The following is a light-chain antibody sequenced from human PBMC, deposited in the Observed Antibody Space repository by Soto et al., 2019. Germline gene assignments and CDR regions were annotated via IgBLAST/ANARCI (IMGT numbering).Light chain of an antibody. CDR2: YKSDSDN. J-gene: IGLJ2*01. CDR1: SGLNVGSYW. Sequence: QLVLTQPSSLSASPGASASLTCTLRSGLNVGSYWIYWYQQKPGSPHQYLLRYKSDSDNHQGSGVSGRFSGSKEDSANAGILLISGLQTEDEADYYCMSWHRTGVAFGGGTQLT. V-gene: IGLV5-45*02. CDR3: MSWHRTGVA.